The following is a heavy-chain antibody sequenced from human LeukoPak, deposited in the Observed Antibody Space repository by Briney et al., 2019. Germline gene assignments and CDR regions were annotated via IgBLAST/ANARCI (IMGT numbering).Heavy chain of an antibody. D-gene: IGHD3-10*01. J-gene: IGHJ3*02. V-gene: IGHV4-39*07. CDR2: IYYSGST. CDR3: ARDAEYGSGSYYEDAFDI. CDR1: GGSISSSSYY. Sequence: SETLSLTCTVSGGSISSSSYYWGWIRQPPGKGLEWIGSIYYSGSTYYNPSLKSRVTISVDTSKNQFSLKLSSVTAADTAVYYCARDAEYGSGSYYEDAFDIWGQGTMVTVSS.